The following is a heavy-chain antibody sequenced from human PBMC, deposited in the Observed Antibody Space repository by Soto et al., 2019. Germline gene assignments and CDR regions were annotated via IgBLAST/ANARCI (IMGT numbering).Heavy chain of an antibody. CDR2: IYYSGST. J-gene: IGHJ6*03. V-gene: IGHV4-39*01. D-gene: IGHD2-2*02. CDR3: AGGYCSSTSCYRVSYYYYMDV. CDR1: GGSISSSSYY. Sequence: TSETLSLTCTVSGGSISSSSYYWGWIRQPPGKGLEWIGSIYYSGSTYYNPSLKSRVTISVDTSKNQFSLKLSSVTAADTAVYYCAGGYCSSTSCYRVSYYYYMDVWGKGTTVTVSS.